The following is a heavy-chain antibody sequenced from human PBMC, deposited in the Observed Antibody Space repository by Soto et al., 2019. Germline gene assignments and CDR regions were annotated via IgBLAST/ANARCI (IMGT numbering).Heavy chain of an antibody. CDR3: AKDIGGYCSGGSCPPPGAFDI. CDR1: GFTFDDYT. CDR2: ISWDGGST. V-gene: IGHV3-43*01. D-gene: IGHD2-15*01. Sequence: EVQLVESGGVVVQPGGSLRLSCAASGFTFDDYTMHWVRQAPGKGLEWVSLISWDGGSTYYADSVKGRFTISRDNSKNSLYLQMNSLRTEDTALYYCAKDIGGYCSGGSCPPPGAFDIWGQGTMVTVSS. J-gene: IGHJ3*02.